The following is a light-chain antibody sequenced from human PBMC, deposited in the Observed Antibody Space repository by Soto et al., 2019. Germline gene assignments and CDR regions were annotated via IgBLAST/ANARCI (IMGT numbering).Light chain of an antibody. Sequence: QSALTQPPSACGSPIHSVTISCTRTSSDVGGYNYVSWYQQHPGKAPKLMISEVSKRPSGAPDRFSGSKSGNTASLTVSGLQAEDEADYYCSSFAGNNNLVFGGGTKLTVL. CDR2: EVS. CDR1: SSDVGGYNY. CDR3: SSFAGNNNLV. J-gene: IGLJ2*01. V-gene: IGLV2-8*01.